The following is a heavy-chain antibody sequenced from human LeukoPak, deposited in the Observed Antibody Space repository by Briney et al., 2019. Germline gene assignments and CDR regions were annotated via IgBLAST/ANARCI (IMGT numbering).Heavy chain of an antibody. CDR1: GYTFTSYG. V-gene: IGHV1-2*02. J-gene: IGHJ5*02. CDR2: INPNSGGT. CDR3: ARGPLGITFGGVIVHNWFDP. D-gene: IGHD3-16*02. Sequence: ASVKVSCKASGYTFTSYGISWVRQAPGQGLEWMGWINPNSGGTNYAQKFQGRVTMTRDTSISTAYMELSRPRSDDTAVYYCARGPLGITFGGVIVHNWFDPWGQGTLVTVSS.